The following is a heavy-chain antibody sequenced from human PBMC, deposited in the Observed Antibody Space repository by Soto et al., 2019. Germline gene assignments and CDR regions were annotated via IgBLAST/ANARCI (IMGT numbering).Heavy chain of an antibody. V-gene: IGHV4-59*01. Sequence: SETLSLTCTVSGGSISSYYWSWIRQPPGKGLEWIGYFYYSGSTNYNPSLKSRVTISVDTSKNQFSLKLSSVSAADTAVYYCARLLEAADTLPFDYWGQGTLVTVSS. D-gene: IGHD6-25*01. CDR1: GGSISSYY. CDR3: ARLLEAADTLPFDY. J-gene: IGHJ4*02. CDR2: FYYSGST.